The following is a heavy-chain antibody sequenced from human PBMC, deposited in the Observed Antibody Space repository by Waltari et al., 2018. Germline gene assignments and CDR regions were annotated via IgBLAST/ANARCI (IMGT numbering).Heavy chain of an antibody. CDR1: GFAVSCNY. CDR2: IYAGGNT. J-gene: IGHJ4*01. V-gene: IGHV3-53*01. Sequence: EVQLVESGGGLIQPGGSLRLSCAASGFAVSCNYMRWVRQVPGKGLEWVSVIYAGGNTFYTDSVKGRFTISRDNSKNTLFLQMDSLSADDTAIYYCARAGLGSPLQWLQLFDFWGQGIPVTVSS. D-gene: IGHD6-19*01. CDR3: ARAGLGSPLQWLQLFDF.